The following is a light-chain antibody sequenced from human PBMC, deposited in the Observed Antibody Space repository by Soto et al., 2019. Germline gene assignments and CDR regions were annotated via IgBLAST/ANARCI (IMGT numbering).Light chain of an antibody. J-gene: IGLJ1*01. CDR2: EVN. Sequence: QSVLTQPASVSGSPEKSITISCNGTSSDIGYYDYVSWYQHHSGKAPKLITYEVNNRPSGVSNRFSGSKSVNTASLTISGLQAEDEADYYCSSHASSSAYYVFGTGTKVTVL. CDR3: SSHASSSAYYV. CDR1: SSDIGYYDY. V-gene: IGLV2-14*01.